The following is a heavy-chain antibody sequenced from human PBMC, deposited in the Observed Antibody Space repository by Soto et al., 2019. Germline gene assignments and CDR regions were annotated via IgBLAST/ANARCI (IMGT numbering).Heavy chain of an antibody. J-gene: IGHJ6*02. CDR2: ISYDGSNK. Sequence: GGSLRLSCAASGFTFSSYGMHWVRQAPGKGLEWVAVISYDGSNKYYADSVKGRFTISRDNSKNTLYLQMNSLRAEDTAVYYCAKDLDSSSWYRRPPYYYYGMDAWGQGTTITVSS. CDR3: AKDLDSSSWYRRPPYYYYGMDA. CDR1: GFTFSSYG. V-gene: IGHV3-30*18. D-gene: IGHD6-13*01.